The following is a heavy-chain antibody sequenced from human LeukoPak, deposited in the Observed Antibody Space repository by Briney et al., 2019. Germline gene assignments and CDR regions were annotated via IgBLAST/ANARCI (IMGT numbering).Heavy chain of an antibody. V-gene: IGHV1-2*02. CDR3: ARDVPAATYYYYYYGMDV. Sequence: ASETVSCKASGYTFTGYYMHWVRQAPAQGLEWMGWINPNNGGTKYAQKFQGRVTMTRDTSISTAYMELSRLRSDDTAVYYCARDVPAATYYYYYYGMDVWGQGTTVTVSS. D-gene: IGHD2-2*01. CDR2: INPNNGGT. CDR1: GYTFTGYY. J-gene: IGHJ6*02.